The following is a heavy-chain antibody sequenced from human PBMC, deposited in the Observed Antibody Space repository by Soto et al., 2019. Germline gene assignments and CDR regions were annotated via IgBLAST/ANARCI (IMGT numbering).Heavy chain of an antibody. CDR3: AKTILAAGPAEYFQH. Sequence: EVQLLESGGGLVQPGGSLRLSCAASGFTFSSYAMSWVRQAPGKGLEWVSAISGSGGSTYYADSVKGRFTISRDNSKNTLSLQMNSLRAEDTAVFYCAKTILAAGPAEYFQHWGQGTLVTVSS. V-gene: IGHV3-23*01. D-gene: IGHD6-13*01. CDR1: GFTFSSYA. CDR2: ISGSGGST. J-gene: IGHJ1*01.